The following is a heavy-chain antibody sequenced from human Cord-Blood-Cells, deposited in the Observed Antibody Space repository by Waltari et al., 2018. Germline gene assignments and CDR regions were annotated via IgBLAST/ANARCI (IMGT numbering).Heavy chain of an antibody. CDR3: ARMGDYAFDI. D-gene: IGHD3-16*01. V-gene: IGHV4-39*01. Sequence: QLQLQESGPGLVKPSETLSLTYTVSGGSISSSSYYWGWIRQPPGKGLEWIGSIYYSGSTYYNPSLKSRVTISVDTSKNQFSLKLSSVTAADTAVYYCARMGDYAFDIWGQGTMVTVSS. CDR2: IYYSGST. J-gene: IGHJ3*02. CDR1: GGSISSSSYY.